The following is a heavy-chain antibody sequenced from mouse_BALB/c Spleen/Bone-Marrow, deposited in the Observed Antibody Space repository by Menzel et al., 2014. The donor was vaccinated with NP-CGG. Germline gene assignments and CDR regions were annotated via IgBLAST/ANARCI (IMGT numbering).Heavy chain of an antibody. CDR1: GYTFTEYT. Sequence: EVQLQQSGPELVKPGASVKISCKTSGYTFTEYTMHWVKQSHGKSLEWIGGINPNNGATSYNQKFKGKATLTVDKSSSTAYMELRSLTSGDSAVYFCARRQFGPAWFAYWGQGTLVTVSA. CDR2: INPNNGAT. V-gene: IGHV1-22*01. CDR3: ARRQFGPAWFAY. J-gene: IGHJ3*01. D-gene: IGHD6-1*01.